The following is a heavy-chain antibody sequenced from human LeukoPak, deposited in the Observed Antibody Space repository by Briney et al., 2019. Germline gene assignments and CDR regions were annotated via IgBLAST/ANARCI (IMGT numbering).Heavy chain of an antibody. J-gene: IGHJ4*02. Sequence: GGSLRLSCAASGFTFSSYAMGWVRQAPGKGLEWVSAISGSGGSTYYADSVKGRFTISRDNSKNTLYLQMNSLRAEDTAVYYCAKDRLVVVGGPNDYWGQGTLVIVSS. CDR1: GFTFSSYA. D-gene: IGHD2-15*01. V-gene: IGHV3-23*01. CDR3: AKDRLVVVGGPNDY. CDR2: ISGSGGST.